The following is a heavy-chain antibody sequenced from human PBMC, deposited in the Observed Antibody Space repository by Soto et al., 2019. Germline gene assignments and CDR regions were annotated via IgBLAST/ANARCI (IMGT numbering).Heavy chain of an antibody. CDR3: ARDWYYYDSSGYSDY. CDR1: GHTFTSYG. CDR2: ISAYNGNT. D-gene: IGHD3-22*01. Sequence: ASVKVSCKASGHTFTSYGISWVRQAPGQGLEWMGWISAYNGNTNYARKLQGRVTMTTDTSTSTAYMELRSLRSDDTAVYYCARDWYYYDSSGYSDYWGQGTLVTVSS. J-gene: IGHJ4*02. V-gene: IGHV1-18*01.